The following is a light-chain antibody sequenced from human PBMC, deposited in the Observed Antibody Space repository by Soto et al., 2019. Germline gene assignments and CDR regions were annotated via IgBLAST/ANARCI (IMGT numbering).Light chain of an antibody. CDR1: QGISSY. Sequence: DILLTQSPSFLSASVGDRVTITCRASQGISSYLAWYQQKPGKAPKLLIYAASTLQSGVPSRFSGSGSGTEFSLTISSLQPEDVSAYYCRQLNSYPFLTFGGGTKVEIK. V-gene: IGKV1-9*01. CDR3: RQLNSYPFLT. CDR2: AAS. J-gene: IGKJ4*01.